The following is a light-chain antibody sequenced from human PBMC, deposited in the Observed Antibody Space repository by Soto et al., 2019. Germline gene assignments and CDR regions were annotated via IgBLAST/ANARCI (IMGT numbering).Light chain of an antibody. CDR3: AAWEASLDGYV. V-gene: IGLV1-44*01. CDR1: SCNLVDDT. J-gene: IGLJ1*01. CDR2: SYD. Sequence: QSSLTEPPSASGTPGQRFTICSDTISCNLVDDTVSWYQHVPGTAPKLLIYSYDQRPSGVPDRFSGSKSGTSASLAISGLQSENEADYYCAAWEASLDGYVFGTGTKFTVL.